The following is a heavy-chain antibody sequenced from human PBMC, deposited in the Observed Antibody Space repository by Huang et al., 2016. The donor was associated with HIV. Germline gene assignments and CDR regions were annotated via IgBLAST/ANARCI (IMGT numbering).Heavy chain of an antibody. CDR3: AKDGADEEWDIDY. Sequence: VQLVESGGGVVQPGRSLRLACAASGFSFSTYGLHWVRQATGKGMEWVAVISYDGSNKYYAHSVKGRFTISRDTSENMVYLQMNSLRHEDTAVYYCAKDGADEEWDIDYWGQGTLVTVSS. J-gene: IGHJ4*02. CDR2: ISYDGSNK. CDR1: GFSFSTYG. D-gene: IGHD1-26*01. V-gene: IGHV3-30*18.